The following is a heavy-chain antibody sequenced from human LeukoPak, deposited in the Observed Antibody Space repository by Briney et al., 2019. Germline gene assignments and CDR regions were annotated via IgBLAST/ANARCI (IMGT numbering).Heavy chain of an antibody. J-gene: IGHJ4*02. D-gene: IGHD2-21*01. CDR3: ARGDCCHDCYDY. CDR1: GYTFTSYG. CDR2: ISAYNGNT. V-gene: IGHV1-18*01. Sequence: ASVKVSCKASGYTFTSYGISWVRQAPGQGLEWMGWISAYNGNTKYVQKLQGRVTMTTDTSTSTAYMELRSLRSDDTAVYYCARGDCCHDCYDYWGQGTLVTVSS.